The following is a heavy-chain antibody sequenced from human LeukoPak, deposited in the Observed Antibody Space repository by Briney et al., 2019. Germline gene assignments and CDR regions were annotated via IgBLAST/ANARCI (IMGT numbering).Heavy chain of an antibody. D-gene: IGHD2-2*01. CDR2: INPNSVDG. CDR3: ARSQYRLPFDY. CDR1: GYTFTGYY. V-gene: IGHV1-2*02. J-gene: IGHJ4*02. Sequence: ASVKVSCKASGYTFTGYYIHWVRQAPGQGLEWMGWINPNSVDGDYAQKFQGRVTMTRDTSISTAYMELSSLRSDDTAVYYCARSQYRLPFDYWGQGTLVTVPS.